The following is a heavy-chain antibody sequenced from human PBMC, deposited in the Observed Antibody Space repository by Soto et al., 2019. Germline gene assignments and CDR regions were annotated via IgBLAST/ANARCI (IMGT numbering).Heavy chain of an antibody. Sequence: GASVKVSFKSSGYTFTGYYMHWLRQAPGQGLEWMGWLNPNSCRTNYAQKFQGWVTMTRDTSISTAYMELSRLRSDDTAVYYCARAAGYCSGGSCHDYYYYYGMDVWGQGTTVTVSS. D-gene: IGHD2-15*01. J-gene: IGHJ6*02. CDR3: ARAAGYCSGGSCHDYYYYYGMDV. CDR1: GYTFTGYY. CDR2: LNPNSCRT. V-gene: IGHV1-2*04.